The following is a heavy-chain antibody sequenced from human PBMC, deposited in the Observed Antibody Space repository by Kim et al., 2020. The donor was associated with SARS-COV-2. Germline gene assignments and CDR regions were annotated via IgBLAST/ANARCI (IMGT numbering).Heavy chain of an antibody. V-gene: IGHV4-59*08. Sequence: SRKSRVTISVHTSRNQFSLELSSVTAADTGVYYCARLGGYSSGWGGYFDYWGQGTLVTVSS. CDR3: ARLGGYSSGWGGYFDY. D-gene: IGHD6-19*01. J-gene: IGHJ4*02.